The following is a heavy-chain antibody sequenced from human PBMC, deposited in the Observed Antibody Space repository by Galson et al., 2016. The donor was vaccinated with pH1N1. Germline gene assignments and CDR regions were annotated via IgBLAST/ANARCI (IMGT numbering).Heavy chain of an antibody. CDR1: GYSFTNYW. Sequence: QSGAEVKKPGKSLKISCKGSGYSFTNYWIGWVRQMPGKGLEWMGIIYPSDSDTRYSPSFQGQVTISADMSISTAYLQWSSLKASDTAIYYCARGSGSPDSYYYYGMDVWGQGTTVTVSS. D-gene: IGHD3-10*01. J-gene: IGHJ6*02. CDR3: ARGSGSPDSYYYYGMDV. V-gene: IGHV5-51*01. CDR2: IYPSDSDT.